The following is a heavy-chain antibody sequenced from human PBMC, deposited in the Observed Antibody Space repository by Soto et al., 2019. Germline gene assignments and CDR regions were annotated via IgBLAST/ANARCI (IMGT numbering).Heavy chain of an antibody. J-gene: IGHJ4*02. V-gene: IGHV3-23*01. Sequence: EVQRLESGGGLVLPGGSLRLSCSASGFTFSNYAMTWVRQAPGKGLEWVSTISHNDGRTYYADSVKGRLTISRDDSKNTLFLQMNSLRVDDTAVYYCARTLGPIDPFDYGGQGTLVTVDS. CDR3: ARTLGPIDPFDY. D-gene: IGHD3-9*01. CDR1: GFTFSNYA. CDR2: ISHNDGRT.